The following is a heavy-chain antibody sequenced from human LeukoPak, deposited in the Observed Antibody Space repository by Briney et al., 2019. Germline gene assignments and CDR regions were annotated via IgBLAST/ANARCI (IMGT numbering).Heavy chain of an antibody. CDR2: IYYSGST. Sequence: PSETLSLTCTVSGGSVSSGSYYWSWIRQPPGKGLEWIGYIYYSGSTNYNPSLKSRVTISVDTSKNRFSLKLSSVTAADTAVYYCARDSYDSSGYHFGAFDIWGQGTMVTVSS. D-gene: IGHD3-22*01. CDR3: ARDSYDSSGYHFGAFDI. J-gene: IGHJ3*02. V-gene: IGHV4-61*01. CDR1: GGSVSSGSYY.